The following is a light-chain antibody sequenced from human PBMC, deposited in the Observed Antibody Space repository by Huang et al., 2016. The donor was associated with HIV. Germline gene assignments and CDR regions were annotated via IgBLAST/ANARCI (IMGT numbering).Light chain of an antibody. V-gene: IGKV1-39*01. CDR1: QRISSY. Sequence: DIQMTQSPSSLSASVGDRVTITCRASQRISSYLNWYHQKPGKAPKLLIYAASSWQSGVPSRFSGSGSGTDFTLTISSLQPEDFATYYCQQSYSTPYTFGQGTKLEIK. CDR2: AAS. CDR3: QQSYSTPYT. J-gene: IGKJ2*01.